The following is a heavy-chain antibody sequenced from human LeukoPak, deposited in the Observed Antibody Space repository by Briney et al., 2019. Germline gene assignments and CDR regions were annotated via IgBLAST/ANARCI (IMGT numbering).Heavy chain of an antibody. Sequence: GRSLRLSCAASGFTFSSYPMHWVRQAPGRGLEWVAVISSDGTIKYYADSVKGRFTISRDNSKNTLYLQTNSLRVEDTAVYYCARQQCNGGSCYSRAIWFDPWGQGTLVTVSS. CDR2: ISSDGTIK. V-gene: IGHV3-30-3*01. CDR3: ARQQCNGGSCYSRAIWFDP. D-gene: IGHD2-15*01. CDR1: GFTFSSYP. J-gene: IGHJ5*02.